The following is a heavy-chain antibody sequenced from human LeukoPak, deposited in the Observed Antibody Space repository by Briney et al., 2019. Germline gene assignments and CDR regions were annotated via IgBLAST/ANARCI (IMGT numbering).Heavy chain of an antibody. Sequence: PGRSLRLSCAASGFTFSSYGMHWVRQAPGKGLEWVAVISYGGSNKYYADSVKGRFTISRDNSKNTLYLQMNSLRAEDTAVYYCAKDRGYCSGGSCMRIDYWGQGTLVTVSS. CDR2: ISYGGSNK. V-gene: IGHV3-30*18. D-gene: IGHD2-15*01. J-gene: IGHJ4*02. CDR3: AKDRGYCSGGSCMRIDY. CDR1: GFTFSSYG.